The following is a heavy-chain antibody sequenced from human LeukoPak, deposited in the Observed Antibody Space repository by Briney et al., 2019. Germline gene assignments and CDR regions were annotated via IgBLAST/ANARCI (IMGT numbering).Heavy chain of an antibody. CDR3: ARGPFVVIAY. CDR1: GFTFSSYE. J-gene: IGHJ4*02. V-gene: IGHV3-48*03. D-gene: IGHD2-21*01. CDR2: ISSSGSTI. Sequence: GGSLRLSCAASGFTFSSYEMNWVRQAPGKGLEWVSYISSSGSTIYYADSVKGRFTISRDNAKNSLYLQMNSLRAEDTAVYYCARGPFVVIAYWGQGTPVTVSS.